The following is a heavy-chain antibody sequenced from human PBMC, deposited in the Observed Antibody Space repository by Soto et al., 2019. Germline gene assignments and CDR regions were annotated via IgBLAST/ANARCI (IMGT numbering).Heavy chain of an antibody. Sequence: GGSLRLSCAASGFTFSDYWMTWVRQAPEKGLEWVANIKQDGSEKYYVDSVKGRFTISRDNAKNSLYLQMNSLRVEDTAVYYCARITVTAAVRSDPWGQGTLVTVSS. CDR1: GFTFSDYW. V-gene: IGHV3-7*01. J-gene: IGHJ5*02. D-gene: IGHD6-25*01. CDR3: ARITVTAAVRSDP. CDR2: IKQDGSEK.